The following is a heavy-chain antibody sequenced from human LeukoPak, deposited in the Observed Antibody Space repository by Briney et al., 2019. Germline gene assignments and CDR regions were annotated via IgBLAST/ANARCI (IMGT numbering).Heavy chain of an antibody. CDR2: VYYTGST. D-gene: IGHD3-22*01. CDR3: ATMETEKSGYHWFDS. Sequence: PSETLSLTCTVSGGSISSYAYYWLWLRDPPGKGLEGLMYVYYTGSTYYNPSLKSRLIMFVDTSKNQFSLKLSSVTAADTAVYYCATMETEKSGYHWFDSWGQGTLVTVSS. J-gene: IGHJ5*01. CDR1: GGSISSYAYY. V-gene: IGHV4-39*01.